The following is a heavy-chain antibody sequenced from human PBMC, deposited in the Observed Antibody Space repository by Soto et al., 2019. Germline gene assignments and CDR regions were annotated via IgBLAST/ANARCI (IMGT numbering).Heavy chain of an antibody. D-gene: IGHD3-16*01. CDR2: INHSGST. CDR3: ARVLRQAPLRVSVGYGMDV. CDR1: GGSFSGYY. J-gene: IGHJ6*02. V-gene: IGHV4-34*01. Sequence: PSEALSLTCAVYGGSFSGYYWSWIRQPPGKGLEWIGEINHSGSTNYNPSLKSRVTISVDTSKNQFSPKLSSVTAADTAVYYCARVLRQAPLRVSVGYGMDVWGQGTTVTVSS.